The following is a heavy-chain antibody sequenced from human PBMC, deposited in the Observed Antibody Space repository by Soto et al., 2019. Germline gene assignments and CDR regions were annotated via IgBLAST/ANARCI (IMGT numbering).Heavy chain of an antibody. CDR1: GFSLTTSGVG. Sequence: QITLNESGPTQVNPRQTLTLTCTFSGFSLTTSGVGVGWIRQSPGKAPERLALIYCDDDKRYSPSLKSRLTIPKDTPKNQVVLTMADLDPADTATYYCAHRVLRTVFGLVTTTAIYFDFWGQGTPVAVSS. V-gene: IGHV2-5*02. D-gene: IGHD3-3*01. CDR2: IYCDDDK. J-gene: IGHJ4*02. CDR3: AHRVLRTVFGLVTTTAIYFDF.